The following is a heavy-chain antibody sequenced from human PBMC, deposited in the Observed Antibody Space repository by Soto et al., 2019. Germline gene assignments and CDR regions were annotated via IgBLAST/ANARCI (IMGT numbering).Heavy chain of an antibody. Sequence: XGSLRLSCAASGFTFSDYYMSWIRQAPGKGLEWVSYISSSSSTIYYAESVKGRFTISRDNAKNSLYLQMNSLRAEDTAVYYCARDGGCSSSNCYNYYYYGLEVWGKGTTVT. D-gene: IGHD2-2*02. CDR2: ISSSSSTI. J-gene: IGHJ6*04. CDR3: ARDGGCSSSNCYNYYYYGLEV. CDR1: GFTFSDYY. V-gene: IGHV3-11*01.